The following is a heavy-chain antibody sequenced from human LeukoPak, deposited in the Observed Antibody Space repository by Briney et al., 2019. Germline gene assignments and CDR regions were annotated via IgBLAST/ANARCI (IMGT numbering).Heavy chain of an antibody. J-gene: IGHJ4*02. CDR3: ARENYGDYYFDY. CDR2: IWYDGSNK. Sequence: GGSLRLSCAASGFTFNNYGMHWVRQAPGKGLEWVAVIWYDGSNKYYADSVKGRFTISRDNSKNTLYLQMNSLKVGDTAVYYCARENYGDYYFDYWGQGTLVTVSS. D-gene: IGHD4-17*01. CDR1: GFTFNNYG. V-gene: IGHV3-33*01.